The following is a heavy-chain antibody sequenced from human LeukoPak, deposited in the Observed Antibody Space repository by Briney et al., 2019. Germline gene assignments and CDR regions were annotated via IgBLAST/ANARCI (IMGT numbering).Heavy chain of an antibody. CDR3: ARGGGALEYSSSGVDY. V-gene: IGHV4-34*01. J-gene: IGHJ4*02. D-gene: IGHD6-6*01. Sequence: PSETLSLTCAVYGGSFSGYYWSWIRQPPGKGLEWIGEINHSGSTNYNPSLKSRVTISVDTSKNQFSLKLSSVTAADTAVYYCARGGGALEYSSSGVDYWGQGTLVTVSS. CDR1: GGSFSGYY. CDR2: INHSGST.